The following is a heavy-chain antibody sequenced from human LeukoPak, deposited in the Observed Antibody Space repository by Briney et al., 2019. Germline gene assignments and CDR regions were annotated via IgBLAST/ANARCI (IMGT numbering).Heavy chain of an antibody. CDR3: ARRVRGVNDAFDI. J-gene: IGHJ3*02. CDR2: IHYSGST. Sequence: SETLSLTCTVSGGSISSSSYYWGWIRQPPGKGLEWIGSIHYSGSTNYNPSLKSRVTISVDTSKNQFSLKLSSVTAADTAVYYCARRVRGVNDAFDIWGQGTMVTVSS. D-gene: IGHD3-10*01. V-gene: IGHV4-39*07. CDR1: GGSISSSSYY.